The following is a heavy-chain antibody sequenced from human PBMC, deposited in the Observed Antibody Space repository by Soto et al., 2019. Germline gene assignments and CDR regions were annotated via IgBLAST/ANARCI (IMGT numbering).Heavy chain of an antibody. J-gene: IGHJ4*02. D-gene: IGHD5-18*01. CDR3: XXXXPESSHSYAVDY. Sequence: QVQLQESGPGLVKPSETLSLTCTVSGGSISSYYWSWIXXXPGKGLEWIGYIYYSGSTNYNPSLXXXXXXXXXXXXXXXXXXXXXXXXXXXXXXXXXXXXPESSHSYAVDYWGQGTLVTVSS. V-gene: IGHV4-59*01. CDR2: IYYSGST. CDR1: GGSISSYY.